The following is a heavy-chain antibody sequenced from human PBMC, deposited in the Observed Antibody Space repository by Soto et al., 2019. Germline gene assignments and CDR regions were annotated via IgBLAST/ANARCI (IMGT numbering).Heavy chain of an antibody. J-gene: IGHJ6*02. CDR2: ISWNSGSI. CDR1: GLTFDDYA. CDR3: AKDKSYYYYGMDV. Sequence: EVQLVESGGGLAQPGRSLRLSCAASGLTFDDYAMHWVRQAPGKGLEWVSGISWNSGSIDYADSVKGRFTISRDNAKNSLYLQMNSLRAEDTALYYCAKDKSYYYYGMDVWGQGTTVTVSS. V-gene: IGHV3-9*01.